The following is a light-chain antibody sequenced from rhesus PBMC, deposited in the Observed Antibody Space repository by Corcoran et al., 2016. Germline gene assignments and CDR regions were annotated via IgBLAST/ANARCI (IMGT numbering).Light chain of an antibody. CDR1: QGISSY. J-gene: IGKJ4*01. CDR2: AAS. Sequence: DIQMTQSPSSLSASVGDRVTITCRARQGISSYFAWYQQKPGKAPKLLIYAASTLQSGVPSRFSGSGSRTEFTLTSSSLQPDDFATYYCQQHTSYPLTFGGGTKVELK. CDR3: QQHTSYPLT. V-gene: IGKV1-25*01.